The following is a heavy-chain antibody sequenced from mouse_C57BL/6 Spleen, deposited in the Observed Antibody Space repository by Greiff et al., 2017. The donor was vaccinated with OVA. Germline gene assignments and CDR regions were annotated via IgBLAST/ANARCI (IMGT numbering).Heavy chain of an antibody. D-gene: IGHD3-2*02. Sequence: VQRVESGAELVKPGASVKVSCKASGYTFTSYWMHWVKQRPGQGLEWIGRIHPSDSDTNYNQKFKGKATLTVDKSSSTAYMQLSSLTSEDAAVYYCAIRETAQSGFAYWGQGTLVTVSA. CDR3: AIRETAQSGFAY. CDR2: IHPSDSDT. CDR1: GYTFTSYW. J-gene: IGHJ3*01. V-gene: IGHV1-74*01.